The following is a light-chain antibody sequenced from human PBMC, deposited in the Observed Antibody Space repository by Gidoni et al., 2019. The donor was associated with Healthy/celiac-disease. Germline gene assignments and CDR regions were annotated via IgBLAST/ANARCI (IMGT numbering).Light chain of an antibody. Sequence: QSALTQPPSASGAPGQSVTTSCTGSSSNIGAGYDVHWYQQLPGTAPKLLIYGNSNRPSGVPDRFSGSKSGTSASLAITGLQAEDEADYYCQSYDSSLSGSRVFGGGTKLTVL. CDR1: SSNIGAGYD. V-gene: IGLV1-40*01. J-gene: IGLJ2*01. CDR2: GNS. CDR3: QSYDSSLSGSRV.